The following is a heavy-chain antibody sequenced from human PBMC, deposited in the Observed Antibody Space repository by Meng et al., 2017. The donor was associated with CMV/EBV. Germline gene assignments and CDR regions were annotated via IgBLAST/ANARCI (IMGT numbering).Heavy chain of an antibody. CDR2: IIPIFGTA. D-gene: IGHD1-26*01. V-gene: IGHV1-69*01. Sequence: CTASGGPFSSCAIRWVRQAPGQGLEWMGGIIPIFGTANYAQKFQGRATITADESTSTAYMELSSLRSEDTAVYYCARCRTELVLPDYWGQGTLVTVSS. CDR1: GGPFSSCA. J-gene: IGHJ4*02. CDR3: ARCRTELVLPDY.